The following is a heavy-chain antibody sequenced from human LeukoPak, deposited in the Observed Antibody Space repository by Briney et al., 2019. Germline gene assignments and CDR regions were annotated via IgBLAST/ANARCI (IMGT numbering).Heavy chain of an antibody. D-gene: IGHD6-13*01. Sequence: SETLSLTWTVSGGSISSYYWSWIRQPPGKGLEWIGYIYYSGSTNYNPSLKSRVTISVDTSKNQFSLKLSSVTAADTAVYYCARRSSSSWHSYFDYWGQGTLVTVSS. V-gene: IGHV4-59*08. CDR2: IYYSGST. CDR3: ARRSSSSWHSYFDY. CDR1: GGSISSYY. J-gene: IGHJ4*02.